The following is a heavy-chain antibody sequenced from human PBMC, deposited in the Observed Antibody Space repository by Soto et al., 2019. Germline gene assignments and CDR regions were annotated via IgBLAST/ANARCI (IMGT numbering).Heavy chain of an antibody. D-gene: IGHD5-18*01. CDR3: AKGYSYGYYYGMDV. CDR1: GFTFSSYG. J-gene: IGHJ6*02. Sequence: GGSLRLSCAASGFTFSSYGMHWVRQAPGKGLEWVAVISYDGINKYYADSVKGRFTISRDNSKNTLYVQMNSLRAEDTAVYYCAKGYSYGYYYGMDVWGQGT. CDR2: ISYDGINK. V-gene: IGHV3-30*18.